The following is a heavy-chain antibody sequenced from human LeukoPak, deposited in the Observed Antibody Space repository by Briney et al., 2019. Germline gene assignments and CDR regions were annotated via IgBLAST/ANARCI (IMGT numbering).Heavy chain of an antibody. CDR2: IIPIFGTA. Sequence: SVKVSCKASGGTFSSYAISWVRQAPGQGLEWLGGIIPIFGTANYAQKFQGRVTITTDESTSTAYMELSSLRSEDTAVYYCARTMIAKYYYYYYMDVWGKGTTVTVSS. D-gene: IGHD3-22*01. V-gene: IGHV1-69*05. CDR3: ARTMIAKYYYYYYMDV. CDR1: GGTFSSYA. J-gene: IGHJ6*03.